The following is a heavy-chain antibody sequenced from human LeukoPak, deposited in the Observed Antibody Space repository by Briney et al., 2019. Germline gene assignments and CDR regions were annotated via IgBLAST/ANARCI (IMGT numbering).Heavy chain of an antibody. CDR2: IWYDGSNK. Sequence: PGGSLRLSCAASGFTFSSYGMHWVRQAPGKGLEWVAVIWYDGSNKYYADSVKGRFTISRDNSKNTLYLQMNSLRAEDTAVYYCAKGRLNYYDSSGPPLDYWGQGTLVTVSS. CDR1: GFTFSSYG. J-gene: IGHJ4*02. CDR3: AKGRLNYYDSSGPPLDY. D-gene: IGHD3-22*01. V-gene: IGHV3-33*06.